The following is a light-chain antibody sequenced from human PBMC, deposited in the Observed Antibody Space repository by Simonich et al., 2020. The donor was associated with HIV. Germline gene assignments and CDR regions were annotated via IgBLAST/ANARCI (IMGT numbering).Light chain of an antibody. J-gene: IGKJ2*01. CDR2: GAS. V-gene: IGKV3-15*01. Sequence: EIEMTQSPATLSVSPGERATLSCRASQSVSSNLVWYQQKSGQAPRLLIYGASTRATGIPARFSGSGSGTEFTLTISSMQSEDFAVYYCQQYKSWPYTFGQGTKLEIK. CDR3: QQYKSWPYT. CDR1: QSVSSN.